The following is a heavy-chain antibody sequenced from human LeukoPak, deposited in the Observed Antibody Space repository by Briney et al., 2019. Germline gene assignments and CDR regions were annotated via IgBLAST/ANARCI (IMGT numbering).Heavy chain of an antibody. D-gene: IGHD2-2*01. CDR1: GASISSSIHY. J-gene: IGHJ3*02. Sequence: KSSETLSLTCAVSGASISSSIHYWGWVRQPPGKGLEWIGSVYYSGGTYYNPSLESRLTVSVDTSKNQFSLKLSSVTAADTAVYYCARDLPYCSSTSCWENAFDIWGQGTMVTVSS. V-gene: IGHV4-39*07. CDR3: ARDLPYCSSTSCWENAFDI. CDR2: VYYSGGT.